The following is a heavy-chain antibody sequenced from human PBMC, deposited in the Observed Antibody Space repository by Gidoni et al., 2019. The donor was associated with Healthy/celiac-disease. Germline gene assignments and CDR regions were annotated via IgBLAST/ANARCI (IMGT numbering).Heavy chain of an antibody. D-gene: IGHD1-20*01. J-gene: IGHJ6*02. Sequence: QLQLQESGPGLVKPSETLSLTCTVSGGSISSSSYYWGWIRQPPGKGLEWIGSIYYSGSTYYNPSLKSRVTISVDTSKNQFSLKLSSVTAADTAVYYCASHSTQRHNGPHYYYYGMDVWGQGTTVTVSS. CDR3: ASHSTQRHNGPHYYYYGMDV. V-gene: IGHV4-39*07. CDR2: IYYSGST. CDR1: GGSISSSSYY.